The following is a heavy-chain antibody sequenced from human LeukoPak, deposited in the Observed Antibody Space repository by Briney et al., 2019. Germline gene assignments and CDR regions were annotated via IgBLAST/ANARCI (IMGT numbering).Heavy chain of an antibody. Sequence: SETLSLTCTVSGGSISSYYWGWIRQPPGKGLEWIGSIYYSGSTYYNPSLKSRVTISVDTSKNQFSLKLSSVTAADTAVYYCASQTPAIAVAGLHDYWGQGTLVTVSS. V-gene: IGHV4-39*07. D-gene: IGHD6-19*01. CDR1: GGSISSYY. J-gene: IGHJ4*02. CDR3: ASQTPAIAVAGLHDY. CDR2: IYYSGST.